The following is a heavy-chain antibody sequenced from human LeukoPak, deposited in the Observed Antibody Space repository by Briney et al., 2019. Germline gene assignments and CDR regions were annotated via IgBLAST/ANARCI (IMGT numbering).Heavy chain of an antibody. J-gene: IGHJ4*02. Sequence: GGSLRLSCAASGFTFSSYAMHWVRQAPGKGLEWVAVISYDGSNKYYADSVKGRFTISRDNSENTLYLQMSSLRVEDTAVYYCARDDPVTTSSPFDYWGQGTLVTVSS. CDR2: ISYDGSNK. CDR3: ARDDPVTTSSPFDY. CDR1: GFTFSSYA. D-gene: IGHD4-17*01. V-gene: IGHV3-30*04.